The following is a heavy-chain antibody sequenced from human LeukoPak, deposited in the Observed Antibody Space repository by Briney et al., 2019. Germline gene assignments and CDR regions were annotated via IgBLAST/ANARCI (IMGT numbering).Heavy chain of an antibody. CDR2: INPNSGGT. Sequence: ASVKVSCKASGYTFTSYYMHWVRQAPGQGLEWMGRINPNSGGTNYAQKFQGRVTMTRDTSISTVYMELSRLRSDDTAVYYCARVGYYESSGYYEYWGEGTLVTVSS. J-gene: IGHJ4*02. CDR1: GYTFTSYY. CDR3: ARVGYYESSGYYEY. V-gene: IGHV1-2*06. D-gene: IGHD3-22*01.